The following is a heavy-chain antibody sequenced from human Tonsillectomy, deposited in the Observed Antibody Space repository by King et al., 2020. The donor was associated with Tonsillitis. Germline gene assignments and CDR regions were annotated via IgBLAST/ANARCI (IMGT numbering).Heavy chain of an antibody. D-gene: IGHD2-2*01. CDR3: ARAGDYCSSTSCSPLYYYDGMDV. V-gene: IGHV4-30-4*07. J-gene: IGHJ6*02. CDR1: GGSISSGGYS. CDR2: IYYSGST. Sequence: QLQESGPGLVKPSQTLSLTCAVSGGSISSGGYSWSWIRQPPGKGLEWIGYIYYSGSTYYNPSLKSRVTISVDTSKNQFSLKLSSVTAADTAVYYCARAGDYCSSTSCSPLYYYDGMDVWGQGTTVTVSS.